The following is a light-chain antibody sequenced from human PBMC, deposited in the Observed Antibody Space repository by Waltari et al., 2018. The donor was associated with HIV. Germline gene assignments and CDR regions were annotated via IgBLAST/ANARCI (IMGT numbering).Light chain of an antibody. V-gene: IGLV1-47*01. Sequence: QSVLTQPPSASGTPGQRVTISCSGSNSNIGSNSVYWYQQFPGTAPKLLIYRDNQRPSGVPDRFSGSKSGTSASLAISGLRSEDEADYYCAAWDHSLSARVFGGGT. CDR2: RDN. CDR3: AAWDHSLSARV. J-gene: IGLJ3*02. CDR1: NSNIGSNS.